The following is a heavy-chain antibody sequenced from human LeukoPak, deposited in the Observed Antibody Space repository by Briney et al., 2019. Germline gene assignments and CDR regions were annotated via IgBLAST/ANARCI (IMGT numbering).Heavy chain of an antibody. J-gene: IGHJ4*02. D-gene: IGHD6-13*01. CDR1: GFIVSSNY. V-gene: IGHV3-53*01. CDR2: IYSGGDT. CDR3: ARGEGGIAAAVTDC. Sequence: GGSLRLSCAVSGFIVSSNYMSWVRQAPGKGPEWVSVIYSGGDTYYADSVKGRFTVSRDNSKNTLYLQMNSLRAEDTAVYYCARGEGGIAAAVTDCWGQGTLVTVSS.